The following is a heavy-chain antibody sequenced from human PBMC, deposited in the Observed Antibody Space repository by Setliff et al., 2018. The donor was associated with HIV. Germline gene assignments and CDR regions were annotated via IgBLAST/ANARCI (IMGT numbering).Heavy chain of an antibody. D-gene: IGHD5-12*01. CDR2: INHSGDT. CDR3: ARLGAEDCSDYDWVDY. Sequence: SETLSLTCAVYGGSFSGYYWSWILQPPGKGLEWIGEINHSGDTNYNPSLKSRVTISVDTSKNQFSLNLNSVTAADTAVYYCARLGAEDCSDYDWVDYWGQGTLVTVSS. CDR1: GGSFSGYY. V-gene: IGHV4-34*01. J-gene: IGHJ4*02.